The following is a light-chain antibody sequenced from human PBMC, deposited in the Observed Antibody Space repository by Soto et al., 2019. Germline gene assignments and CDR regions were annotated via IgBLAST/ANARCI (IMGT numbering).Light chain of an antibody. CDR2: EVI. Sequence: QSALPKPASLTGSPGQSITISCTGTSSDVGSYNLVSWYQQHPGKAPKLMIYEVIKRPPGVSNRFSGSKSGNTASLTISGLQAEDEADYYCCSYAGSSTFYVFGTGTKVTVL. CDR3: CSYAGSSTFYV. J-gene: IGLJ1*01. CDR1: SSDVGSYNL. V-gene: IGLV2-23*02.